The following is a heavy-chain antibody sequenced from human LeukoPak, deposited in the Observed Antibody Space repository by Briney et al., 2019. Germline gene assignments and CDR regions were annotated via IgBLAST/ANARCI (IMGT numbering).Heavy chain of an antibody. CDR3: ARETYCTDGVCYLIYFDF. CDR2: ITGDSNYI. D-gene: IGHD2-8*01. CDR1: GFTLSGYA. V-gene: IGHV3-21*01. J-gene: IGHJ4*02. Sequence: GGSLRLSCAASGFTLSGYAMHWVRQAPGKGLEWVSSITGDSNYIDYAASVRGRFTISRDNAKNSLFLQMNSLRAEDTAVYYCARETYCTDGVCYLIYFDFWGQGTLVSVSS.